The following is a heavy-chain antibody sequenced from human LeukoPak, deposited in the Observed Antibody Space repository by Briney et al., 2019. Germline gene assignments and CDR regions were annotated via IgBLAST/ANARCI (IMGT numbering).Heavy chain of an antibody. CDR1: GGSISSSSYY. CDR3: ARGDYYGSGSYYNWFDP. Sequence: SETLSLTCTVSGGSISSSSYYWGWIRQPPGKGLEWIGSIYYSGSTYYNPSLKSRVTISVDTTKNQFSLKLSSVTAADTAVYYCARGDYYGSGSYYNWFDPWGQGTLVTVSS. J-gene: IGHJ5*02. D-gene: IGHD3-10*01. V-gene: IGHV4-39*07. CDR2: IYYSGST.